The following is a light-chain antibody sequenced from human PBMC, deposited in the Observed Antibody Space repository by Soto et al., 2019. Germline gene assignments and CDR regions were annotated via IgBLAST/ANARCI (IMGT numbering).Light chain of an antibody. CDR2: GAS. CDR3: QQYYWEFDT. Sequence: TPSLPPWETATLSRSGSRTISGNSLAWYQQKPGQAPRLVINGASSRATGIPDRFSGSGSGTDFTLTVSRLEPEDFAVYYCQQYYWEFDTFGQGTRLEIK. CDR1: RTISGNS. J-gene: IGKJ5*01. V-gene: IGKV3-20*01.